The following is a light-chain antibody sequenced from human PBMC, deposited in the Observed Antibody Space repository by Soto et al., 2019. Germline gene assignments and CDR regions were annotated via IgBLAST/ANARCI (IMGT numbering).Light chain of an antibody. V-gene: IGKV1-9*01. CDR1: QGISSY. J-gene: IGKJ1*01. CDR2: TAS. Sequence: DIQLTQSPSFLSASVGDRVTITCRASQGISSYLAWYQQKPGKAPNLLISTASTLQSGVPSRFSGSGSGTEFTLTISSLHSYDYENDYRRNQNCFPEGLGQG. CDR3: RNQNCFPEG.